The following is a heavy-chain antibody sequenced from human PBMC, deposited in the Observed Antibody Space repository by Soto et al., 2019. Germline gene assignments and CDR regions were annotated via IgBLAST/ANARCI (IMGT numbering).Heavy chain of an antibody. D-gene: IGHD3-22*01. V-gene: IGHV3-21*04. J-gene: IGHJ5*01. CDR3: AKLTYPSDSTGYYYERVSGWIDS. CDR1: GFTFSYYP. Sequence: EVQLVESGGGLVNPGGSLRLSCAASGFTFSYYPLHWVRRAPGKGLEWVSSISGVRDYIRYADSVKGRFAISRDNAKTSLYLQMNSLRAEDTAVYYCAKLTYPSDSTGYYYERVSGWIDSWGQGTLVTVSS. CDR2: ISGVRDYI.